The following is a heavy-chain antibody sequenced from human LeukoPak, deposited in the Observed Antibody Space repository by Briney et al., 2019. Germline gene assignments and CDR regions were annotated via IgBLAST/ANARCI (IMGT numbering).Heavy chain of an antibody. V-gene: IGHV3-48*04. CDR2: ISSSSSTI. CDR3: ARDLWFGELLGYYYGMDV. J-gene: IGHJ6*02. Sequence: GGSLRLSCAASGLTFSSYSMNWVRQAPGKGLEWVSYISSSSSTIYYADSVKGRFTISRDNAKNSLYLQMNSLRAEDTAVYYCARDLWFGELLGYYYGMDVWGQGTTVTVSS. D-gene: IGHD3-10*01. CDR1: GLTFSSYS.